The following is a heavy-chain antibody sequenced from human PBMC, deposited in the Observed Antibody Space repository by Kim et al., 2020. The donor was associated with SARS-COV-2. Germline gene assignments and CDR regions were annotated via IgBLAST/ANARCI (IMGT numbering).Heavy chain of an antibody. J-gene: IGHJ5*02. V-gene: IGHV6-1*01. CDR3: AREIITMVRGVIIPHANWFDP. CDR2: TYYRSKWYN. CDR1: GDSVSSNSAA. D-gene: IGHD3-10*01. Sequence: SQTLSLTCAISGDSVSSNSAAWNWIRQSPSRGLEWLGRTYYRSKWYNDYAVSVKSRITINPDTSKNQFSLQLNSVTPEDTAVYYCAREIITMVRGVIIPHANWFDPWGQGTLVTVSS.